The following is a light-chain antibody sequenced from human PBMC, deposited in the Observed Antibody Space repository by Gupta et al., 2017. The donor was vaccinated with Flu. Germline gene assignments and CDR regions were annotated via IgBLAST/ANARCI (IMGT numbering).Light chain of an antibody. V-gene: IGLV1-47*01. J-gene: IGLJ3*02. CDR2: RNN. CDR3: AAWDDSQNGGV. CDR1: SSNIGSNN. Sequence: SVLTPSPSASGTPAHRVTISCSGSSSNIGSNNVYWYQQPPETAPKLLIGRNNRRPSGVPERFAGSKWGTAASTAIRGLRAEEEADYCWAAWDDSQNGGVFGGGTKLTVL.